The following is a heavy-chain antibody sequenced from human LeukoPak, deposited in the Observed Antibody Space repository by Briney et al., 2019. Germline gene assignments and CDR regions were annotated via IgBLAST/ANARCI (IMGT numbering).Heavy chain of an antibody. CDR2: IYSSGTT. J-gene: IGHJ4*02. CDR1: GFTVSSNY. CDR3: ARSTPPIGRSTYYFDY. Sequence: GGSLRLSCVASGFTVSSNYMSWVRQAPGKGLEWVSVIYSSGTTYYADSVKGRFTIFRDNSKNTLYLQMNSLRAEDTAVYYCARSTPPIGRSTYYFDYWGQRTLVTVSS. V-gene: IGHV3-53*01. D-gene: IGHD1-1*01.